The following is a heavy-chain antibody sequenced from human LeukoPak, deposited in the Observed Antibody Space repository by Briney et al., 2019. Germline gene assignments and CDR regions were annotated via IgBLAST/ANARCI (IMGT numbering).Heavy chain of an antibody. V-gene: IGHV3-48*04. D-gene: IGHD3-22*01. Sequence: GGSLRLSCAASEFTFSSHSMNWVRQAPGKGLEWVSYINSGSSTIYYADSVKGRFTISRDNAKNSLYLQMNSLRAEDTAVYYCARFAAYDRSGFDYWGQGALVTVCS. CDR1: EFTFSSHS. CDR2: INSGSSTI. CDR3: ARFAAYDRSGFDY. J-gene: IGHJ4*02.